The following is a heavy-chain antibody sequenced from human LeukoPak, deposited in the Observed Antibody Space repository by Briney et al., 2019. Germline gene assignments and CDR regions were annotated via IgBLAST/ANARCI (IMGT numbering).Heavy chain of an antibody. CDR1: GYTFTGYY. V-gene: IGHV1-2*06. CDR2: INPNSGGT. D-gene: IGHD3-22*01. CDR3: ARDPFIYDSSGFDY. Sequence: ASVKVSCKASGYTFTGYYMHWVRQAPGQGLEWMGRINPNSGGTNYAQKFQGRVTMTRDTSISTAYMELSRLRSDDAAVYYCARDPFIYDSSGFDYWGQGTLVTVSS. J-gene: IGHJ4*02.